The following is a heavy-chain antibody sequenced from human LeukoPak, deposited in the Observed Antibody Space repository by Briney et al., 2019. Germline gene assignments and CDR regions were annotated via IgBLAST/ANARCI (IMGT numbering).Heavy chain of an antibody. Sequence: GGSLRLSCAASGFTFSTYSMNWVRQAPGKGLEWDSSITSSSTIYYADSVKGRFTISRDNAKNSLYLQMNSLRAEDTAVYYCARPRDGYNLVAFDIWGQGTMVTVSS. CDR1: GFTFSTYS. J-gene: IGHJ3*02. V-gene: IGHV3-21*01. CDR2: ITSSSTI. D-gene: IGHD5-24*01. CDR3: ARPRDGYNLVAFDI.